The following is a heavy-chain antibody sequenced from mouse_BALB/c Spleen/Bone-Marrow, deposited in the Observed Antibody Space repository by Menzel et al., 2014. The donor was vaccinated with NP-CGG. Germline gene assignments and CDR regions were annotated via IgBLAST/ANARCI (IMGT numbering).Heavy chain of an antibody. D-gene: IGHD1-2*01. J-gene: IGHJ4*01. CDR1: GYSITSGYS. Sequence: DVQLQESGPALVKPSQSLSLTCTVTGYSITSGYSWHWIRQFPGNTLEWMGYIHYSGGTNYNPSLKSRISITRNTSKNQFFLQLNSVTTEATASYYCARWNGYYAMDYWGQGTPVTVSS. V-gene: IGHV3-1*02. CDR3: ARWNGYYAMDY. CDR2: IHYSGGT.